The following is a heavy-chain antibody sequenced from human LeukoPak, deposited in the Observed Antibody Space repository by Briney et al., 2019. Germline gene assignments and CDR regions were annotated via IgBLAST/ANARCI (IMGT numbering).Heavy chain of an antibody. Sequence: GGSLRLSCAASGFTFSSYSMNWVRRAPGKGLEWVSSISSSSSYIYYADSVKGRFTISRDNAKNSLYLQMNSLRAEDTAVYYCAREVTDYYDSSGYYYGLIDSWGQGTLVTVSS. D-gene: IGHD3-22*01. J-gene: IGHJ4*02. CDR3: AREVTDYYDSSGYYYGLIDS. CDR1: GFTFSSYS. V-gene: IGHV3-21*01. CDR2: ISSSSSYI.